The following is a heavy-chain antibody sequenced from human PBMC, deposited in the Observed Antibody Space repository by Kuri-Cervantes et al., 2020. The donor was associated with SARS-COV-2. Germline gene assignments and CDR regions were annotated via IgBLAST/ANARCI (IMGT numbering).Heavy chain of an antibody. CDR1: GFTFSSYA. CDR3: ARRARPDAFDI. J-gene: IGHJ3*02. V-gene: IGHV3-30-3*01. Sequence: SLTLTCAVSGFTFSSYAMHWVRQAPGKGLEWVAVISYDGSNKYYADSVKGRFTISRDNSKNTLYLQMNSLRAEDTAVYYCARRARPDAFDIWGQGTMVTVSS. CDR2: ISYDGSNK.